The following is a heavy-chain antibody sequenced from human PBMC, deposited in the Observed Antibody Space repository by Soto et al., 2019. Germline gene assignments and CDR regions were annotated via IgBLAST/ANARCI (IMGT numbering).Heavy chain of an antibody. CDR2: IYYSGSI. D-gene: IGHD3-22*01. CDR1: GGSISSTSYY. V-gene: IGHV4-39*01. Sequence: SETLSLTCSVSGGSISSTSYYWGWIRQPPGKGLEWIGSIYYSGSIYHNPSLKSRVSTSVDTSKNQFSLKLNSVTAADTALYYCARLLYDRSGYYYFDYWGWGTLVTVSS. J-gene: IGHJ4*02. CDR3: ARLLYDRSGYYYFDY.